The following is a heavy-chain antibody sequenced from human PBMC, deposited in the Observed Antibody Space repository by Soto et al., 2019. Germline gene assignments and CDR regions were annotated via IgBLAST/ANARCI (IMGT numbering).Heavy chain of an antibody. CDR2: ISRNIHTV. D-gene: IGHD3-10*01. CDR3: AKDSGGAPKNSYFDY. Sequence: PGGSLRLSCAASGFTFNSYSMNWGRQAPGKGLEWASYISRNIHTVNYADSVKGRFTISRDNSKNTLYLQMNSLRAEDTAVYYCAKDSGGAPKNSYFDYWGQGTLVTVSS. J-gene: IGHJ4*02. CDR1: GFTFNSYS. V-gene: IGHV3-48*01.